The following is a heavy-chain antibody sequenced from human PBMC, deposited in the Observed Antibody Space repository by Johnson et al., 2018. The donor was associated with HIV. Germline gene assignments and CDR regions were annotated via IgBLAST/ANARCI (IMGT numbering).Heavy chain of an antibody. V-gene: IGHV3-30*02. Sequence: VQLVESGEGVVQPGGSLRLSCAASGFTFSAYGMHWVRQAPGKGLEWVAFIRYDGSNKYYADSVKGRFTISRDNSKNTLYLQMNSLRAEDTAVYYCAKEGNYNFWSGYHHDAFDIWGQGTMVTVSS. J-gene: IGHJ3*02. D-gene: IGHD3-3*01. CDR2: IRYDGSNK. CDR3: AKEGNYNFWSGYHHDAFDI. CDR1: GFTFSAYG.